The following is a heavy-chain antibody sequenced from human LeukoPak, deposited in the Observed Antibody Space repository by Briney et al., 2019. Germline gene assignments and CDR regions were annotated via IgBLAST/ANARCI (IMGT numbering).Heavy chain of an antibody. CDR3: ARHSGSYLPDY. CDR2: IYYSGGT. Sequence: SETLSLTCTVSGGSISSSSYYWGWIRQPPGKGLEWIGSIYYSGGTYYNPSLKSRVTISVDTSKNQFSLKLSSVTAADTAVYYCARHSGSYLPDYWGQGTLVTVSS. CDR1: GGSISSSSYY. D-gene: IGHD1-26*01. V-gene: IGHV4-39*01. J-gene: IGHJ4*02.